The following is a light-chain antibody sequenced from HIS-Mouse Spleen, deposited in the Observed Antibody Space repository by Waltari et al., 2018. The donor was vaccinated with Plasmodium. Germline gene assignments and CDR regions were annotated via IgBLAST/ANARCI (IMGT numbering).Light chain of an antibody. J-gene: IGLJ3*02. CDR2: EDS. V-gene: IGLV3-10*01. CDR3: YSTDSSGNHRV. Sequence: SYELTQPPSVSVSPGQTARITCSGDALPKKYAYWYQQKSGQAPVLVIYEDSKRPSGILERVSGARSGTMAILTISGAQVEDEADYYCYSTDSSGNHRVFGGGTKLTVL. CDR1: ALPKKY.